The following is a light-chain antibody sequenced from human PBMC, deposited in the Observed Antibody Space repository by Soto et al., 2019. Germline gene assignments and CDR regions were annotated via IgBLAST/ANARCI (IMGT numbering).Light chain of an antibody. J-gene: IGKJ4*01. V-gene: IGKV1-9*01. CDR3: QHLNTHPLT. CDR1: QCISSY. Sequence: DIQLTQSPSFLSASVGDRVTITCRASQCISSYLAWYQQNPGKAPKLLIYAASTLQSGFPSRFSGSGSGTEFTLTISSLQPEDFAAYYCQHLNTHPLTFGGGTKVEIK. CDR2: AAS.